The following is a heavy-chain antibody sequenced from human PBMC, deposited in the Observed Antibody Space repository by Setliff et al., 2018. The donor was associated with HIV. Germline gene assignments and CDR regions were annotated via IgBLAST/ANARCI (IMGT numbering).Heavy chain of an antibody. CDR2: IYTSGST. CDR3: ARGYPGIAVAGLSYYYYYYMDV. Sequence: LSLTCTVSGGSISTYNCSWIRQPAGKRLECFGHIYTSGSTNYNPSLKSRVTTSVDTSKNQFSLKLSSVTAADTAVYYCARGYPGIAVAGLSYYYYYYMDVWGKGTTVTVSS. CDR1: GGSISTYN. V-gene: IGHV4-4*07. J-gene: IGHJ6*03. D-gene: IGHD6-19*01.